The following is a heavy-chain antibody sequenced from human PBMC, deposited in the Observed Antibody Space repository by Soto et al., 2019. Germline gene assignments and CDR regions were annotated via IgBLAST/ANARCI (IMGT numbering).Heavy chain of an antibody. CDR1: GDSVTSNVW. J-gene: IGHJ4*02. Sequence: SETLSLTCAVSGDSVTSNVWWSWGRQPPGKGLEWIGEAYHNGLTDYNPSLKSRVTMSVDTSKNEFSLKLTSLTAADTAIYYCARDAAVPGESDRFDYWGQGTLVTVSS. CDR3: ARDAAVPGESDRFDY. CDR2: AYHNGLT. V-gene: IGHV4-4*02. D-gene: IGHD6-19*01.